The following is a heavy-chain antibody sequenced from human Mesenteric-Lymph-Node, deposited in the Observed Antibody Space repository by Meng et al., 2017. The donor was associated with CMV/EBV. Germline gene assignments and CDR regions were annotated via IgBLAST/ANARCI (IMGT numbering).Heavy chain of an antibody. CDR3: AQWGGTFAY. Sequence: GESLKISCSASGFTISRFWMRWVRQAPGKGLEWVANIKEDGSEKDYVDSVKGRFIVSRDNGKNSVYLQLNSLRPGDTAVYYCAQWGGTFAYWGQGTLVTVSS. J-gene: IGHJ4*02. D-gene: IGHD3-10*01. CDR1: GFTISRFW. V-gene: IGHV3-7*01. CDR2: IKEDGSEK.